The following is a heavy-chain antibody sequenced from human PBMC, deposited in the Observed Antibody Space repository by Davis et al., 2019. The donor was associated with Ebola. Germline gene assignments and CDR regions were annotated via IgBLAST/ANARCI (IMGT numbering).Heavy chain of an antibody. V-gene: IGHV1-24*01. CDR3: AREPINYYHGMDV. Sequence: ASVKVSCKVSGYTLTELSMHWVRQAPGKGLEWMGGFDPEDGEPIYAQKFQGRVTMTGDTSIATAYMEVSSLRTDDTAVFYCAREPINYYHGMDVWGTGTTVTVSS. CDR2: FDPEDGEP. J-gene: IGHJ6*04. CDR1: GYTLTELS.